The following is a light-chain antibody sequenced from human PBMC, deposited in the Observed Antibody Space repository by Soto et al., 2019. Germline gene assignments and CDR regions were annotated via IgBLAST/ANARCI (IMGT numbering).Light chain of an antibody. Sequence: EIVLTQSPATLSLSPGERATLSCRASQSVSSYLAWYQQKPGQAPRLLLYDASNRATGIPARFSGSGSGTDFTLTISSLEPEDVAVYYCQQRSNWPPLTFGGGNKVEIK. J-gene: IGKJ4*01. V-gene: IGKV3-11*01. CDR1: QSVSSY. CDR2: DAS. CDR3: QQRSNWPPLT.